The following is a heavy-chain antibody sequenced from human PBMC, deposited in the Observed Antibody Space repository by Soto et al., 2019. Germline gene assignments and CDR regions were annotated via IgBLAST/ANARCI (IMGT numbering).Heavy chain of an antibody. J-gene: IGHJ4*02. Sequence: EASVKVSCKASGYTFTIYGISWVRQAPGQGLEWMGWISAYNGNTNYAQKLQGRVTMTTDTSTSTAYMELRSLRSDDTAVYYCARGGERELLLDTPLPSYWGQGTLVTVSS. V-gene: IGHV1-18*04. CDR1: GYTFTIYG. CDR3: ARGGERELLLDTPLPSY. CDR2: ISAYNGNT. D-gene: IGHD1-26*01.